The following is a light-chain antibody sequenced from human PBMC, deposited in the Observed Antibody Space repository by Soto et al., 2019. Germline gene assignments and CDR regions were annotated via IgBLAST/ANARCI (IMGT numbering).Light chain of an antibody. CDR1: QRVSSY. CDR2: DSF. CDR3: QQRSDWPLT. J-gene: IGKJ4*01. Sequence: EVVLTQSPATLSLSPGERATLSCRASQRVSSYLAWYQQKPGQAPRLLIYDSFNRATGIPARFSGSGSGTAFTLTISSLEPEDFAVYYCQQRSDWPLTFGGGTKVEIK. V-gene: IGKV3-11*01.